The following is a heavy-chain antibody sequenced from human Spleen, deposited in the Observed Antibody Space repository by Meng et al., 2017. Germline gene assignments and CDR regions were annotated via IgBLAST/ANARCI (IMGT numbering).Heavy chain of an antibody. D-gene: IGHD4-11*01. CDR2: INHSGST. J-gene: IGHJ4*02. CDR1: GGSCSDYY. Sequence: QVQLQQWGAGLVKHSETLSLTCVVSGGSCSDYYWSWIRQPPGKGLEWIGEINHSGSTNYNPSLERRATISVDTSQNNLSLKLSSVTAADSAVYYCARGPTTMAHDFDYWGQGTLVTVSS. V-gene: IGHV4-34*01. CDR3: ARGPTTMAHDFDY.